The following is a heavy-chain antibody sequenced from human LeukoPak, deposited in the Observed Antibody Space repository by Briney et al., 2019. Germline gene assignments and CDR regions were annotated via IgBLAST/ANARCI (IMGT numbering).Heavy chain of an antibody. V-gene: IGHV3-7*01. CDR2: IKQDGSEK. D-gene: IGHD5-18*01. Sequence: VANIKQDGSEKYYVASVKGRFTISRDNSKNTLYLQMNSLRAEDTAVYYCAKDFGYSYGVDYWGQGTLVTVSS. J-gene: IGHJ4*02. CDR3: AKDFGYSYGVDY.